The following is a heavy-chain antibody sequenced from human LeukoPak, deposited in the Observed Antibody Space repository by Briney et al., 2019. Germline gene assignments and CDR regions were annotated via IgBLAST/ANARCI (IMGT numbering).Heavy chain of an antibody. CDR1: GYTFTGYY. J-gene: IGHJ6*02. V-gene: IGHV1-2*02. D-gene: IGHD2-2*01. Sequence: ASVKVSCKASGYTFTGYYMHWVRQAPGQGLEWMGWINPNSGGTNYAQKFQGRVTMTRDTSISTAYMELSRLRSDDTAVYYCARGGCSSTSCSNYYYYGMDVWGQGTTVTVSS. CDR3: ARGGCSSTSCSNYYYYGMDV. CDR2: INPNSGGT.